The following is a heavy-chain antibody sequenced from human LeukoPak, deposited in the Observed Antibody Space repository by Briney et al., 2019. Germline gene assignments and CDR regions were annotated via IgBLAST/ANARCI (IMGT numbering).Heavy chain of an antibody. J-gene: IGHJ4*02. D-gene: IGHD3-16*01. CDR1: GFTFSSYT. CDR2: ISSGSIYI. V-gene: IGHV3-21*01. CDR3: ARELPSWGSDY. Sequence: GGSLRLSCAASGFTFSSYTMNWVRQAPGKGLEWVSSISSGSIYIYYADSVKGRFTISRDNAKNSLYLQMNSLRAEDMAVYYCARELPSWGSDYWGQGTLVTVSS.